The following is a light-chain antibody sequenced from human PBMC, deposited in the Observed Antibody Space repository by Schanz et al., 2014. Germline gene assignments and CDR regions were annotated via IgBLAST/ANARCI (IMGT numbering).Light chain of an antibody. CDR1: QSVGTR. CDR3: QKYDRAPWT. V-gene: IGKV1-5*01. CDR2: DAS. Sequence: DFQMTQSPSSLSASVGDRVTITCRASQSVGTRLAWYQQKPGQAPKVLIHDASSLENGVPPRFSGSGSGTEFTLTITSLQPEDVATYYCQKYDRAPWTFGQGTRVEI. J-gene: IGKJ1*01.